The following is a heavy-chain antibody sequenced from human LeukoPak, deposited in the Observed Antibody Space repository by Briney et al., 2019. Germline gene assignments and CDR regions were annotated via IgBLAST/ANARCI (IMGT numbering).Heavy chain of an antibody. V-gene: IGHV3-23*01. D-gene: IGHD3-22*01. Sequence: GGSLRLSCAASGFTFSSYAMSWVRQAPGKGLEWVSTISGSGGSRYYADSGKGRFTISRDNSKSTLFLQMNSLRAEDTAVYYCAKSSYYDSSGYYREYYFDYWGPGTLVTVSS. J-gene: IGHJ4*02. CDR2: ISGSGGSR. CDR1: GFTFSSYA. CDR3: AKSSYYDSSGYYREYYFDY.